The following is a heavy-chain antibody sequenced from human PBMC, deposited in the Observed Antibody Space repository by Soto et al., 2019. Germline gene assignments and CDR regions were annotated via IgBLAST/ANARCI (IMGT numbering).Heavy chain of an antibody. D-gene: IGHD1-1*01. Sequence: SQTLSLTCAISGDSVSSTSATWIWFRQSPSRGLECLGRTYYRSQWYTNYTISVRSRITISADTSKNQFSLQLNSVTLEDTAVYYCGRGWNYIDFWGQGTPVTAPQ. V-gene: IGHV6-1*01. J-gene: IGHJ4*02. CDR3: GRGWNYIDF. CDR1: GDSVSSTSAT. CDR2: TYYRSQWYT.